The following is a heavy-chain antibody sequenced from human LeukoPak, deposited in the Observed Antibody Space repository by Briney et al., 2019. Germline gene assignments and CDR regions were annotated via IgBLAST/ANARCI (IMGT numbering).Heavy chain of an antibody. Sequence: PGGSLRLSCAASGFTFSSYAMSWVRQAPGKGLEWVSSISSSSSYIYYADSVKGRFTISRDNAKNPLYLQMNSLRAEDTAVYYCARDPDIVVVPAANDYWGQGTLVTVSS. CDR2: ISSSSSYI. J-gene: IGHJ4*02. V-gene: IGHV3-21*01. CDR3: ARDPDIVVVPAANDY. D-gene: IGHD2-2*01. CDR1: GFTFSSYA.